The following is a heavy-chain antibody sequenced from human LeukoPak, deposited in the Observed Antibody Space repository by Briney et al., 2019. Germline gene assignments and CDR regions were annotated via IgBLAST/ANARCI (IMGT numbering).Heavy chain of an antibody. CDR2: ISYDGSNK. CDR3: ATCGLWLDVGYFDY. Sequence: PGRSLRLSCAASGFTFSSYGMHWVRQAPGKGLEVVAVISYDGSNKYYADSVKGRFTISRDNSKNTLYLQMNSLRAEDTAVYYCATCGLWLDVGYFDYWGQGTLVTVSS. CDR1: GFTFSSYG. D-gene: IGHD6-19*01. J-gene: IGHJ4*02. V-gene: IGHV3-30*03.